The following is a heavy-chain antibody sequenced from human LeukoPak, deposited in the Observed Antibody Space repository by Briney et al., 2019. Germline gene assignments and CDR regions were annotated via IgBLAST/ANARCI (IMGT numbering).Heavy chain of an antibody. V-gene: IGHV3-7*01. J-gene: IGHJ4*02. Sequence: GGSLRLSCAASGFPFSSYWMSWVRQAPGKGLEWVPNIKQDGCEKYYVDSVKGRFTISRDNAKNSLYLQMNSLRVEDTAVYYCAREDHSNYNYWGQGTLVTVSS. D-gene: IGHD4-11*01. CDR3: AREDHSNYNY. CDR2: IKQDGCEK. CDR1: GFPFSSYW.